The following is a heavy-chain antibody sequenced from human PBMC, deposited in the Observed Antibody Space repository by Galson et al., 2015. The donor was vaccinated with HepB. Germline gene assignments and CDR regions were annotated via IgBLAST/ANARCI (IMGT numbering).Heavy chain of an antibody. CDR1: GGSISSHY. D-gene: IGHD2-15*01. CDR2: VYYSGTT. Sequence: ETLSLTCTVSGGSISSHYWSWIRQPPGKGLEWIEYVYYSGTTKYNPSLKSRVTISVDTSKNQFSLKLSSVTTTDTAVYYCARGGGPYYYYGMDVWGQGTTVTISS. J-gene: IGHJ6*02. CDR3: ARGGGPYYYYGMDV. V-gene: IGHV4-59*11.